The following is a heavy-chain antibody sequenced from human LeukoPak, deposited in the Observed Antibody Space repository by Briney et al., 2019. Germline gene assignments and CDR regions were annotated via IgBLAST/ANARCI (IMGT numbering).Heavy chain of an antibody. CDR2: ISAYNGNT. J-gene: IGHJ3*02. D-gene: IGHD6-19*01. Sequence: ASVTVSCKASGYTFTSYGIRWVRQAPGQGLEGMGWISAYNGNTNYAQKLQGRVTMTTDTSTSTAYMELRSLRSNDPGVSYCDRARYAKSSDENDAFDIWGPGTMVTVSS. CDR3: DRARYAKSSDENDAFDI. CDR1: GYTFTSYG. V-gene: IGHV1-18*01.